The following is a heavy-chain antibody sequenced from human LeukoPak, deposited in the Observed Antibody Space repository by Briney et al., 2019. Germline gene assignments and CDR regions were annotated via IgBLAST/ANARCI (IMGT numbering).Heavy chain of an antibody. CDR3: AREGSSNYYDSSGYYGH. CDR1: GGTFSSYA. D-gene: IGHD3-22*01. CDR2: IIPIFGTA. V-gene: IGHV1-69*13. Sequence: SVKVSCKASGGTFSSYAISWVRQAPGQGLEWMGGIIPIFGTANYAQKFQGRVTITADESTSTAYMELNSLRSEDTAVYYCAREGSSNYYDSSGYYGHWGQGTLVTVSS. J-gene: IGHJ4*02.